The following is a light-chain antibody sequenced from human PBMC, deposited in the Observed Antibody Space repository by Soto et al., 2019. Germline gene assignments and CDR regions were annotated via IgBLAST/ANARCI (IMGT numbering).Light chain of an antibody. CDR2: GAL. Sequence: EIVLTQSPGTLSLSPGERATLSCRASQSISNNYLAWYQQKPGQAPRLVISGALNRATGIPDRFSGSGSGTDLPLTIRRLEPEDFAVYYCPQYGSSPPLTFCGGTKVEMK. V-gene: IGKV3-20*01. J-gene: IGKJ4*01. CDR1: QSISNNY. CDR3: PQYGSSPPLT.